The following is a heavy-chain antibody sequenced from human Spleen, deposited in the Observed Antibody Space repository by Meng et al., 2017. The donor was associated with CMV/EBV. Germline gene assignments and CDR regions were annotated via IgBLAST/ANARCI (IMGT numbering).Heavy chain of an antibody. CDR2: ISGSGGSI. CDR1: VLTFSSYA. Sequence: CADPVLTFSSYALAWIRQAPGKGLEWVSDISGSGGSIFYADSVKGRFTISRDNSNNTLSLQMHSLRAEDTALYYCARRVSAYYFDYWGQGTLVTVSS. J-gene: IGHJ4*02. V-gene: IGHV3-23*01. CDR3: ARRVSAYYFDY. D-gene: IGHD3-16*01.